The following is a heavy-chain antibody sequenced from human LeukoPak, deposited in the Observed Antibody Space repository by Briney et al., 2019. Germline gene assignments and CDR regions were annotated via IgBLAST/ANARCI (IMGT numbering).Heavy chain of an antibody. CDR1: GFTFDDYA. J-gene: IGHJ4*02. V-gene: IGHV3-9*01. CDR2: ISWNSGSI. D-gene: IGHD6-13*01. Sequence: PGGSLRLSCAASGFTFDDYAMHWVRHAPGKGLEWVSGISWNSGSIGYADSVKGRFTISRDNAKNTLYLQMNSLRAEGTAVYYCARALVRIAAAIFEYYFDYWGQGTLVTVSS. CDR3: ARALVRIAAAIFEYYFDY.